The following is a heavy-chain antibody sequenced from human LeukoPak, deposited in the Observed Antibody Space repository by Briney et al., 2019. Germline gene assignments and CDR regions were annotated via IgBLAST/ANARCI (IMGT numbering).Heavy chain of an antibody. CDR3: ARVRITMIVVYQNLLHDAFDI. CDR2: IYYSGST. V-gene: IGHV4-30-4*01. CDR1: GGSISSGDYY. D-gene: IGHD3-22*01. Sequence: PSETLSLTCTVSGGSISSGDYYWSWIRQPPGKGLEWIGYIYYSGSTYYNPSLKSRVTISVDTSKSQFSLKLSSVTAADTAVYYCARVRITMIVVYQNLLHDAFDIWGQGTMVTVSS. J-gene: IGHJ3*02.